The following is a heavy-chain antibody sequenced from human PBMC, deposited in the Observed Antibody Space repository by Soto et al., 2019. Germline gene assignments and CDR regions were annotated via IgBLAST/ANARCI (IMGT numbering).Heavy chain of an antibody. CDR1: GGSISSGDYY. Sequence: SETLSLTCTVSGGSISSGDYYWSWIRQPPGKGLEWIGYTYYSGSTYYNPSLKSRVTISVDTSKNQFSLKLSSVTAADTAVYYCASTPYYDFWSGYSHFDYWGQGTLVTVSS. D-gene: IGHD3-3*01. CDR2: TYYSGST. V-gene: IGHV4-30-4*01. CDR3: ASTPYYDFWSGYSHFDY. J-gene: IGHJ4*02.